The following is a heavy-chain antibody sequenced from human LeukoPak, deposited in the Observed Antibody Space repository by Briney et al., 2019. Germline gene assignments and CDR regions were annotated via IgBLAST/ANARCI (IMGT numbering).Heavy chain of an antibody. CDR3: ATYDSSGYWGSFDY. Sequence: PSETLSLTCTVSGYSISSGYYWGWIRQPPGKGLEWIGSIYHSGSTYYNPSLESRVTISVDTSKNQFSLKLSSVTAADTAVYYCATYDSSGYWGSFDYWGQGTLVTVSS. J-gene: IGHJ4*02. CDR1: GYSISSGYY. D-gene: IGHD3-22*01. V-gene: IGHV4-38-2*02. CDR2: IYHSGST.